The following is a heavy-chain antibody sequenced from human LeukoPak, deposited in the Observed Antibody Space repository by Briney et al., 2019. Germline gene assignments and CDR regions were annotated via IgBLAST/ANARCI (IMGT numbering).Heavy chain of an antibody. D-gene: IGHD2/OR15-2a*01. CDR3: ERTFSSATFWLDYFDY. Sequence: RSGGSLRLSCAASGFTVSSNYMSWVRQAPGKGLEWVSVIYSGGSTYYADSVKGRFTISRDNSKNTLYLQMNSLRAEDTAVYYCERTFSSATFWLDYFDYWGQATLVTVSP. CDR2: IYSGGST. V-gene: IGHV3-53*01. CDR1: GFTVSSNY. J-gene: IGHJ4*02.